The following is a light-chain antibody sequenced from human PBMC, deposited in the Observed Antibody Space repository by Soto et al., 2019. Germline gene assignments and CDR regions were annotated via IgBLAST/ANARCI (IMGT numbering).Light chain of an antibody. J-gene: IGLJ1*01. V-gene: IGLV2-14*02. CDR3: SSYTSSSTGV. CDR1: SSDVGGYNL. CDR2: EVN. Sequence: QSALTQPRSVSGSPGQSVTIPCTGSSSDVGGYNLVSWYQQYPGEVPKLMIYEVNYRPSGVSNRFSGSKSGNTASLTISGLQAEDEADYYCSSYTSSSTGVFGTGTKLTVL.